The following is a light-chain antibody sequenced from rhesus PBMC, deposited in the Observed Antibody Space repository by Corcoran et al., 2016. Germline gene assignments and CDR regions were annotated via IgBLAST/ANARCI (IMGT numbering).Light chain of an antibody. CDR3: LQYSSSPPT. V-gene: IGKV1-22*01. Sequence: DIQMTQSPSSLSASVGDRVTITCQASQGISKWLAWYQQKPGKAPNLLIHAASSLQSGVPSRFSGSGSGTEFTLTISSLQPEDFATYYCLQYSSSPPTFGPGTKLDIK. CDR1: QGISKW. CDR2: AAS. J-gene: IGKJ3*01.